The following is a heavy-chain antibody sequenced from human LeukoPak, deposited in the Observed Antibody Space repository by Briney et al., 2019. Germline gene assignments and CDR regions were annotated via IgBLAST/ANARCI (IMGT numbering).Heavy chain of an antibody. CDR1: GGSFSAFY. V-gene: IGHV4-34*01. J-gene: IGHJ4*02. CDR2: INHSGRT. CDR3: AKMGDGDDYDDSSGFYGDY. Sequence: PSETPSLTCAVYGGSFSAFYWSWIRQSPGKGLEWMGEINHSGRTNYNASLKSRVTISVDTSQNQFSLKLTSVTAADTAVYYCAKMGDGDDYDDSSGFYGDYWGQGILVTVSA. D-gene: IGHD6-19*01.